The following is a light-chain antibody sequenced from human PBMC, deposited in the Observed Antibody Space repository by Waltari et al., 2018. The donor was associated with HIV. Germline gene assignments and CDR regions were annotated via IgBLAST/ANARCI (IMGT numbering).Light chain of an antibody. Sequence: QSALTPPRSVSGSPGQSVPIPCLGTNSDVGGYSYVSWYRQHPGEAPKLIIYDVTRRPSGVPDRFSGAKSVNTASLTVSGLQADDEAEYYCCSYAGSYTWLFGGGTKLTVL. CDR3: CSYAGSYTWL. CDR1: NSDVGGYSY. J-gene: IGLJ2*01. V-gene: IGLV2-11*01. CDR2: DVT.